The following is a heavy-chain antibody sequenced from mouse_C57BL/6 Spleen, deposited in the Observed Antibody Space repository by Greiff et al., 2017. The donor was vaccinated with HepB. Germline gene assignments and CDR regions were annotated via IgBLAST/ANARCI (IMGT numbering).Heavy chain of an antibody. CDR1: GFTFSSYG. V-gene: IGHV5-6*01. CDR2: ISSGGSYT. Sequence: EVKLMESGGDLVKPGGSLKLSCAASGFTFSSYGMSWVRQTPDKRLEWVATISSGGSYTYYPDSVKGRFTISRDNAKNTLYLQMSSLKSEDTAMYYCARHRGNYAMDYWGQGTSVTVSS. J-gene: IGHJ4*01. CDR3: ARHRGNYAMDY.